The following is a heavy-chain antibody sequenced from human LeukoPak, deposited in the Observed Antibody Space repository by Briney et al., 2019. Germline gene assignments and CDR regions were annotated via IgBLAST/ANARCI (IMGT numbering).Heavy chain of an antibody. CDR1: GFTFSRYN. J-gene: IGHJ3*02. CDR3: ARGLGVYGSYDAFDI. D-gene: IGHD3-10*01. CDR2: ISSGSSYI. V-gene: IGHV3-21*01. Sequence: GGSLRLSCAASGFTFSRYNMNWVRQAPGKGLEWVSSISSGSSYIYYADSVKGRFTISRDNAKNSLYLQMNSLRAEDTAVYYCARGLGVYGSYDAFDIWGQGTMVTVSS.